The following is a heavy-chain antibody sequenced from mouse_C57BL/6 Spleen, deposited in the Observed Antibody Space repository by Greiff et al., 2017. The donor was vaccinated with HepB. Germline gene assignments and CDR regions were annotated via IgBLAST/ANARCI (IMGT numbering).Heavy chain of an antibody. D-gene: IGHD1-1*01. V-gene: IGHV1-18*01. CDR1: GYTFTDYN. CDR2: INPNNGGT. J-gene: IGHJ1*03. CDR3: ARHDYASGYGNWWLDV. Sequence: EVQLQQSGPELVKPGASVKIPCKASGYTFTDYNMDWVKQSPGKSLEWIGDINPNNGGTIYNQKFKGKATLTVDKSSNTAYMQLRSLTSEDTAVYDCARHDYASGYGNWWLDVWGTGTTVTVAS.